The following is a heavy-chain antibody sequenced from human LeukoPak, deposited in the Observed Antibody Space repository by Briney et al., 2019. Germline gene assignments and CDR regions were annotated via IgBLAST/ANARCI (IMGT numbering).Heavy chain of an antibody. D-gene: IGHD7-27*01. V-gene: IGHV4-61*02. CDR3: AREPELGSVDFDY. J-gene: IGHJ4*02. CDR2: IYTSGST. Sequence: SETLSLTCTVSGGSISSGSYYWSWIRQPAGKGLEWIGRIYTSGSTNYNPSLKSRVTISVDTSKNQFSLKLSSVTAADTAVYYCAREPELGSVDFDYWGQGTLVTVSS. CDR1: GGSISSGSYY.